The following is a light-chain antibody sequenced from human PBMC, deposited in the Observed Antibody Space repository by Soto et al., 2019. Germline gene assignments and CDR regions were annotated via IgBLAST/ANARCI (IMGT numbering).Light chain of an antibody. Sequence: QSALTQPRSVSASPGQSVTISCTGTSSDVGGYNYVSWYQHHPGKAPQLMLYDVTERPSGVPDRFSGSKSGNTASLTISGLQAEDEADYYCCSYAGSYTLVFGGGTKLTVL. CDR3: CSYAGSYTLV. CDR2: DVT. CDR1: SSDVGGYNY. J-gene: IGLJ2*01. V-gene: IGLV2-11*01.